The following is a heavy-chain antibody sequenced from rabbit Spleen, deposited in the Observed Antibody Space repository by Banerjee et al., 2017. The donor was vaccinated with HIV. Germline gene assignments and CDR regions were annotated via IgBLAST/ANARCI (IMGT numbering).Heavy chain of an antibody. V-gene: IGHV1S45*01. Sequence: QEQLEESGGGLVQPEGSLTLTCKASGIDFSSIYYMCWVRQAPGKGLEWIACIDAGSSGSTAYANWVNGRFTISKTSSTTVTLQMTSLTAADTATYFCARGSATMTMVITGYYLGLWGPGTLVTVS. CDR1: GIDFSSIYY. CDR3: ARGSATMTMVITGYYLGL. D-gene: IGHD2-1*01. CDR2: IDAGSSGST. J-gene: IGHJ4*01.